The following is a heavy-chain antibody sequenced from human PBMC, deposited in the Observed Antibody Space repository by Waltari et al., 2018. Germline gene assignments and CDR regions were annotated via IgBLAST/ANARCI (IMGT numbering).Heavy chain of an antibody. D-gene: IGHD4-17*01. CDR1: GGSISSGSYY. J-gene: IGHJ4*02. CDR2: IYTRGRT. Sequence: QVQLQESGPGLVKPSQTLSLTCTVSGGSISSGSYYWSWIRQPAGKGLEWIGYIYTRGRTNVNPSLKSRVTISVDTSKNQCSLKLSSVTAADTAVYYCARDREDYGDLGYFDYWGQGTLVTVSS. V-gene: IGHV4-61*09. CDR3: ARDREDYGDLGYFDY.